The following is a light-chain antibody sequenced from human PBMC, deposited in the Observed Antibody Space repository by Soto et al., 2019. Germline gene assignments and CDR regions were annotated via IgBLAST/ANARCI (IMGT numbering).Light chain of an antibody. Sequence: QSVLTQPASVSGSPGQSITISCTGTSSDVGGYNFVSWYQQHPGNAPKLMIHEVSNRLSGVSNRFSGSKSGNTASLTISGLQAEDEADYYCSSYTSISTLGVFGTGTKVTVL. CDR3: SSYTSISTLGV. CDR2: EVS. J-gene: IGLJ1*01. CDR1: SSDVGGYNF. V-gene: IGLV2-14*01.